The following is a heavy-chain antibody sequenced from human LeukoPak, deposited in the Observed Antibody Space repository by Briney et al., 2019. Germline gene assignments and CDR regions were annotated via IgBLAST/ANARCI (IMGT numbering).Heavy chain of an antibody. Sequence: GGSLRLSCAASGFTVSSNYMIWVRQPPGMGLEWVSVFYPGGTTYYADSVKGRFSISRDNSKNIVSLQMNSLRAEDTAVYYCARDALVPDGFDLWGRGTMVTVSS. V-gene: IGHV3-66*01. CDR1: GFTVSSNY. J-gene: IGHJ3*01. CDR2: FYPGGTT. D-gene: IGHD6-13*01. CDR3: ARDALVPDGFDL.